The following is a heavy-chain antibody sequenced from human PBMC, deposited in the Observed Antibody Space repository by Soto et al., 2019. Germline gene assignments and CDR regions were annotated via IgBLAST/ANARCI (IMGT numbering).Heavy chain of an antibody. D-gene: IGHD5-12*01. CDR1: GYTFISYG. V-gene: IGHV1-18*01. J-gene: IGHJ4*02. Sequence: QVQLVQSGAEVKKPGASVKVSCKASGYTFISYGISWVRQAPGQGVEWMGWINAYIGTTTYAQQLQGRLIMTTDTPTNTASMEPRKQRSEGTDRYDCVSGEDTVSGYDLYNYWGQGTLVTVSS. CDR3: VSGEDTVSGYDLYNY. CDR2: INAYIGTT.